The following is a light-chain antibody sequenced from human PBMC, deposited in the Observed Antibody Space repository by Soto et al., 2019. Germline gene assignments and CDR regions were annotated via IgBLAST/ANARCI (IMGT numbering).Light chain of an antibody. J-gene: IGLJ2*01. CDR1: SSDVGGYNY. Sequence: QSALTQPTSAAGSPGQSVTISCTGTSSDVGGYNYVSWYQQHPGKAPKLMIYEVSKRTSGVPDRFSGSKSGNTASLTVSGLQAEDEADYDCSSYAGSNNFDVVFGGGNKLTV. V-gene: IGLV2-8*01. CDR3: SSYAGSNNFDVV. CDR2: EVS.